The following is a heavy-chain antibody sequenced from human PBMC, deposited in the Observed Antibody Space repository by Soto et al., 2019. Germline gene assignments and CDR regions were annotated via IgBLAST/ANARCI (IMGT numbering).Heavy chain of an antibody. D-gene: IGHD1-26*01. V-gene: IGHV1-69*12. CDR2: IIPIFGTA. CDR1: GGTFSSYA. CDR3: ARVPYRVGATYEYFDY. Sequence: QVQLVQSGAEVKKPGSSVKVSCKASGGTFSSYAISWVRQAPGQGLEWMGGIIPIFGTANYAQKFQGRVTITADESTSTAYMEVSSLRSEDTAVYYCARVPYRVGATYEYFDYWGQGTLVTVSS. J-gene: IGHJ4*02.